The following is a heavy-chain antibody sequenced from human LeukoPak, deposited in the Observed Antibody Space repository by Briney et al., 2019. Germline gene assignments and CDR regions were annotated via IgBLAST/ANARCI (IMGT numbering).Heavy chain of an antibody. V-gene: IGHV1-69*13. CDR1: GYTFTSYG. J-gene: IGHJ3*02. CDR2: IIPIFGTA. CDR3: ARGELGAFDI. Sequence: GASVKVSCKASGYTFTSYGISWVRQAPGQGLEWMGGIIPIFGTANYAQKFQGRVTITADESTSTAYMELSSLRSEDTAVYYCARGELGAFDIWGQGTMVTVSS. D-gene: IGHD1-7*01.